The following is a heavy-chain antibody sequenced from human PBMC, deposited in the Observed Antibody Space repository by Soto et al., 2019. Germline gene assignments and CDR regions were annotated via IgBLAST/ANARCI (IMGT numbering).Heavy chain of an antibody. CDR2: ISAYNGNT. CDR3: ARDGRAPYCSSTSCHKRTFDY. J-gene: IGHJ4*02. Sequence: ASVKVSCKASGYTFTSYGISWVRQAPGQGLEWMGWISAYNGNTNYAQKLQGRVTMTTDTSTSTAYMELRSLRSDDTAVYYCARDGRAPYCSSTSCHKRTFDYWGQGTLVTVSS. D-gene: IGHD2-2*01. V-gene: IGHV1-18*01. CDR1: GYTFTSYG.